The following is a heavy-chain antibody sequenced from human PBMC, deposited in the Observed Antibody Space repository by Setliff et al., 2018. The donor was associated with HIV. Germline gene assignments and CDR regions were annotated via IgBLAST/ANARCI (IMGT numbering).Heavy chain of an antibody. CDR2: ITGSGDAS. Sequence: GGSLRLSCAASGFTFSSYSMNWVRQAPGKGLEWVSAITGSGDASSYADSVKGRFTISRDNSKSTVYLQMNSLRVEDTAMYYCAKAPRDGYYYMDVWGKGTTVTVSS. CDR3: AKAPRDGYYYMDV. V-gene: IGHV3-23*01. J-gene: IGHJ6*03. CDR1: GFTFSSYS.